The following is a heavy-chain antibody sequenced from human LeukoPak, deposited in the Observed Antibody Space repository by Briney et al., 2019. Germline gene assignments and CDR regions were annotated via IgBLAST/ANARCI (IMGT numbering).Heavy chain of an antibody. CDR2: IYPGDSDT. Sequence: GESLKISCPASGYNFMNYWVGWVRQMPGKGLEWMGIIYPGDSDTRISPSFQGQVTMSVDKSISTAYVQWSSLRASDTAMYYCVRQQWSSSGIVRSFDMWGRGTVLTVSS. CDR3: VRQQWSSSGIVRSFDM. V-gene: IGHV5-51*01. D-gene: IGHD2-2*01. J-gene: IGHJ3*02. CDR1: GYNFMNYW.